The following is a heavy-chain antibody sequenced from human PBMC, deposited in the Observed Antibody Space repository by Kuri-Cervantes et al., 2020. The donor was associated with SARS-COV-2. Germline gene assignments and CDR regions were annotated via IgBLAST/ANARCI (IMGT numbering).Heavy chain of an antibody. CDR3: ARGQGVAVPVALLVFLGYYMDV. D-gene: IGHD2-15*01. CDR2: ISYNGST. CDR1: GVSVSHGSYT. J-gene: IGHJ6*03. Sequence: GSLRLSCDVSGVSVSHGSYTWSWIRQPAGEGLEWIGYISYNGSTNYSPSLKSRVTISVDTSKNQFSLKLSSVTAADTAVYFCARGQGVAVPVALLVFLGYYMDVWGKGTTVTVSS. V-gene: IGHV4-61*10.